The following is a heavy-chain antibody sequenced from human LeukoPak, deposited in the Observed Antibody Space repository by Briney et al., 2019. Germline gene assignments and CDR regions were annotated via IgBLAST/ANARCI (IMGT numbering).Heavy chain of an antibody. CDR2: IYSGGST. D-gene: IGHD3-22*01. J-gene: IGHJ4*02. CDR1: GFTVSSNY. CDR3: AKLKAYDSSVIDY. V-gene: IGHV3-53*01. Sequence: GGSLRLSCAASGFTVSSNYMSWVRQAPGKGLEWVSVIYSGGSTYYADSVKGRFTISRDNSKNTLYLQMNSLRAEDTAVYYCAKLKAYDSSVIDYWGQGTLVTVSS.